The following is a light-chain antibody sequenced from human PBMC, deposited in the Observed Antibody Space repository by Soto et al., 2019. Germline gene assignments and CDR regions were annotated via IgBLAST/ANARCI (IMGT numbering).Light chain of an antibody. CDR2: DAS. CDR3: QQYNSYPWT. V-gene: IGKV1-5*01. Sequence: DIHMTQSPSALSASVGDTVTITCRASQSIAASLAWYQHKPGKAPKVLIYDASSLESGVPSRFSGSGYGTEFTLTISSLQTDDFATYYCQQYNSYPWTFGQGTKVDIK. J-gene: IGKJ1*01. CDR1: QSIAAS.